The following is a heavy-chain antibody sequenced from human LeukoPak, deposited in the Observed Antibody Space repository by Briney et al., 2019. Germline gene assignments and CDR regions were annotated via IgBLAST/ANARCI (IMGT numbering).Heavy chain of an antibody. CDR2: INPNSGGT. CDR3: ARGFFGGACTNFDY. V-gene: IGHV1-2*02. CDR1: GYTFTGYY. J-gene: IGHJ4*02. D-gene: IGHD2-21*02. Sequence: ASVKVSCKASGYTFTGYYMHWVRQAPGQGLEWMGWINPNSGGTNYAQKFQGRVTMTRDTSISTAYMELSSLRSEDTAVYYCARGFFGGACTNFDYWGQGTLVTVSS.